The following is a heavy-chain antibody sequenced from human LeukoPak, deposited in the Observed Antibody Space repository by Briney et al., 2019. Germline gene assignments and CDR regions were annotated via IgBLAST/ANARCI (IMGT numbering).Heavy chain of an antibody. D-gene: IGHD3-3*01. Sequence: KPSETLSLTCTVSGGSISDYYWNWIRQPPGKGLEWIGYIYYSGSTTYNPSHKSRVTMSVDTAKNQFSLKLRSVTGADTAVYYCARGDFCSKSNSYLRPMDVWGKGTTVTVSS. CDR3: ARGDFCSKSNSYLRPMDV. J-gene: IGHJ6*03. V-gene: IGHV4-59*01. CDR2: IYYSGST. CDR1: GGSISDYY.